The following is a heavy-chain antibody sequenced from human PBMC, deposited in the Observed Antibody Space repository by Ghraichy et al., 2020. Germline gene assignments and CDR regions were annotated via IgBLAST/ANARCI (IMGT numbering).Heavy chain of an antibody. D-gene: IGHD1-7*01. CDR3: ARVPYRLVWNYLVGAFDP. V-gene: IGHV6-1*01. CDR2: TYYRSKWYN. Sequence: SQTLSLTCAISGDSVSSNSAAWNWIRQSPSRGLEWLGRTYYRSKWYNDYAVSVKSRITINPDTSKNQFSLQLNSVTPEDTAVYYCARVPYRLVWNYLVGAFDPWGQGTLVTVSS. J-gene: IGHJ5*02. CDR1: GDSVSSNSAA.